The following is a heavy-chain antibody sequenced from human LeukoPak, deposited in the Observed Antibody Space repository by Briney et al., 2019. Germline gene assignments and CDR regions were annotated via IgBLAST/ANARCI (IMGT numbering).Heavy chain of an antibody. D-gene: IGHD7-27*01. J-gene: IGHJ4*02. CDR1: GYTFTDHY. CDR2: IHPGRGDT. V-gene: IGHV1-2*02. CDR3: ARDHNWGPDY. Sequence: ASVTVSCQALGYTFTDHYFHWLRQAPGKGIEWMGWIHPGRGDTNIAQKFQGRVSLTRDMSISTAYMELSRLTSDDTAVYYCARDHNWGPDYWGQGTLVSVSS.